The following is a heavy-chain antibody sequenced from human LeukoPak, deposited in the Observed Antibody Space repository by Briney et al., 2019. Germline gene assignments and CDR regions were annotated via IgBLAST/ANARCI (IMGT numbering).Heavy chain of an antibody. CDR2: IYYSGST. D-gene: IGHD5-18*01. J-gene: IGHJ4*02. CDR3: ARDRVGTVMVPIDY. Sequence: SETLSLTCIVSVGSISSSSYYWGWIRQPPGKGLEWIGSIYYSGSTYYNPSLKSRVTISVDTSKNQFSLKLRSVTAADTAVYYCARDRVGTVMVPIDYWGQGTLVTVSS. CDR1: VGSISSSSYY. V-gene: IGHV4-39*07.